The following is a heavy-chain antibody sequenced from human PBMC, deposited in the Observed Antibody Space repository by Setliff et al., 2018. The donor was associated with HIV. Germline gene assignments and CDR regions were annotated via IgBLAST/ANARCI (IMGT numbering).Heavy chain of an antibody. Sequence: GASVKVSCKASGYTFTGCFIHWVRQAPGQGLEWMGRIIPNSAGTNYAQKFQGRVTMTRDTSISTAYMELSRLRSDDTAVYYCATKVYCTNGVCLDAFDIWGQGTMVTVSS. CDR2: IIPNSAGT. D-gene: IGHD2-8*01. V-gene: IGHV1-2*06. CDR3: ATKVYCTNGVCLDAFDI. CDR1: GYTFTGCF. J-gene: IGHJ3*02.